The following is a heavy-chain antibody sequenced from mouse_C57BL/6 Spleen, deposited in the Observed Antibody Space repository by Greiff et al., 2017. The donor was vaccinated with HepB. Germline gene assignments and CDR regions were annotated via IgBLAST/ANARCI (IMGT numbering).Heavy chain of an antibody. CDR1: GYTFTSYW. Sequence: VQLQQSGAELVKPGASVKMSCKASGYTFTSYWITWVKQRPGQGLEWIGDIYPGSGSTNYNEKFKSKATLTVDTSSSTAYMQLSSLTSEDSAVYYCARTGVYYDYDGHWGQGTTLTVSS. J-gene: IGHJ2*01. CDR2: IYPGSGST. D-gene: IGHD2-4*01. V-gene: IGHV1-55*01. CDR3: ARTGVYYDYDGH.